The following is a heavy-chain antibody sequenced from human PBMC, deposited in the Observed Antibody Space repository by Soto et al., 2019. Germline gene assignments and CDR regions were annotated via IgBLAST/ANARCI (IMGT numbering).Heavy chain of an antibody. Sequence: GESLKISCKGSGYSFTSYWISWVRQMPGKGLEWMGRIDPSDSYTNYSPSFQGHVTISADKSISTAYLQWSSLRSDDTAVYYCARGGYYDNFWKKLNYYGLDVWGQGTTVTVSS. CDR2: IDPSDSYT. CDR1: GYSFTSYW. J-gene: IGHJ6*02. V-gene: IGHV5-10-1*01. D-gene: IGHD3-16*01. CDR3: ARGGYYDNFWKKLNYYGLDV.